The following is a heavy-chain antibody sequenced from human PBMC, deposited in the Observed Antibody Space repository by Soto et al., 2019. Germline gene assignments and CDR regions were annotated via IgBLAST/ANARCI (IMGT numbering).Heavy chain of an antibody. CDR2: MNPNSGNT. Sequence: QVHLVQSGAEVKPPGASVKVSCKASGYTFINYDINWVRQATGQGLEWMGWMNPNSGNTGYAQNFHGRVTMTRNTSINTAYLELSSLRYEDTAVYYCARLQRSLEWFPHNWFDPWGQGTLVTVSS. V-gene: IGHV1-8*01. CDR3: ARLQRSLEWFPHNWFDP. D-gene: IGHD3-3*01. CDR1: GYTFINYD. J-gene: IGHJ5*02.